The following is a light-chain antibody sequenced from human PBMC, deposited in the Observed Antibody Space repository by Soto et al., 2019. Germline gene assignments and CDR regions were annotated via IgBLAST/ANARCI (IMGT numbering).Light chain of an antibody. V-gene: IGLV2-14*03. Sequence: QSALTQPASVSGSPGQSITISCTGTSSDVGGYNYVSWFQQHPGKAPKLKIYEVSNRPSGVSNRFSGSKSGYTASLTISELQDEDEADYYCTSFTSSSTWVFGGGTKVTVL. J-gene: IGLJ3*02. CDR1: SSDVGGYNY. CDR3: TSFTSSSTWV. CDR2: EVS.